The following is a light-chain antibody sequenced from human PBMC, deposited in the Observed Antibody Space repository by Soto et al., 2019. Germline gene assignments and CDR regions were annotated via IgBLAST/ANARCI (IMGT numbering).Light chain of an antibody. Sequence: QSVLTQPPSASGSPGQSVTISCTGTSSDVGGYNYVSWYQQHPGKAPKLMIYEVSKRPSGVPDRFSGSKSGNTASLTVSGLQAEDEADYYCAAWDDSLSGLLFGGGTKLTVL. CDR2: EVS. V-gene: IGLV2-8*01. J-gene: IGLJ2*01. CDR1: SSDVGGYNY. CDR3: AAWDDSLSGLL.